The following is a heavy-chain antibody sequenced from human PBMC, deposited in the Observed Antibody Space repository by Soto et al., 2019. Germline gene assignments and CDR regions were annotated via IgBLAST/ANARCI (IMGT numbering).Heavy chain of an antibody. V-gene: IGHV3-23*01. J-gene: IGHJ4*02. CDR2: ISGRGDTT. CDR3: AKVQIAVAANGYGFDY. D-gene: IGHD6-19*01. CDR1: GFSFSAYA. Sequence: EVQLLDSGGGLVQPGGSLRLSCAASGFSFSAYAMSWVRQAPGKGLEWVSSISGRGDTTYYADSVKGRFTISRDNSKNALYLQMSTLRADDTAVYFCAKVQIAVAANGYGFDYWGQGIQVTVSS.